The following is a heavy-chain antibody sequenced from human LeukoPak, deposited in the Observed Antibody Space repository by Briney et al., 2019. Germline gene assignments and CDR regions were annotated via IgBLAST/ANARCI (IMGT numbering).Heavy chain of an antibody. CDR3: AGYCSSTSCRVDY. J-gene: IGHJ4*02. Sequence: PSETLSLICTVSGGSISSYYWSWIRQPPGKGLAWIGYIYYSGSTNYNPSLKSRVTISVDTSKNQFSLKLSSVTSADTAVYYCAGYCSSTSCRVDYWGQGTLVTVSS. V-gene: IGHV4-59*08. CDR2: IYYSGST. CDR1: GGSISSYY. D-gene: IGHD2-2*01.